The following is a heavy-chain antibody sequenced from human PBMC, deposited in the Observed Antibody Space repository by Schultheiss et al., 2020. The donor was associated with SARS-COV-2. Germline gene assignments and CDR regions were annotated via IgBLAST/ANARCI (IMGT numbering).Heavy chain of an antibody. D-gene: IGHD6-13*01. CDR3: ARDRGFAAGTLDY. J-gene: IGHJ4*02. CDR2: IYYSGST. Sequence: SETLSLTCAVSGGSISSSNWWSWIRQPPGKGLEWIGYIYYSGSTNYNPSLKSRVTISVDTSKNQFSLKLSSVTAADTAVYYCARDRGFAAGTLDYWGQGTLVTVSS. V-gene: IGHV4-4*02. CDR1: GGSISSSNW.